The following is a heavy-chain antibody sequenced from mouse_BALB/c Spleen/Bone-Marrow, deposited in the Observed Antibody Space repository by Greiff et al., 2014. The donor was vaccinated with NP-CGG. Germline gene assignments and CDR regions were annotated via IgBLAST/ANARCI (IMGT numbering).Heavy chain of an antibody. CDR2: IWAGGAT. J-gene: IGHJ2*01. CDR1: GFSLASYG. D-gene: IGHD2-3*01. CDR3: TREREGDGYYDFDY. Sequence: QVQLKESGPGLVAPSQSLTITCTVSGFSLASYGIHWVRQPPGKGLEWLGVIWAGGATNYNSALMSRLSISKDNSKSQVSLKMNSLQIDDTAMFYCTREREGDGYYDFDYWGQGTIFTVSS. V-gene: IGHV2-9*02.